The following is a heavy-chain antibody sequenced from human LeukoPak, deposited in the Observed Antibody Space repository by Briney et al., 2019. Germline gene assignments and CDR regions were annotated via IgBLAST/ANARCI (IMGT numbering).Heavy chain of an antibody. D-gene: IGHD3-10*01. CDR3: ARGMVRGVRALDY. J-gene: IGHJ4*02. V-gene: IGHV4-39*07. CDR2: IYYSGST. CDR1: GGSISSSSYY. Sequence: PSETLSLTCTVSGGSISSSSYYWGWIRQPPGKGLEWIGSIYYSGSTYYNPSLKSRVTISVDTSKNQFSLKLSSVTAADTAVYYCARGMVRGVRALDYWGQGTLVTVSS.